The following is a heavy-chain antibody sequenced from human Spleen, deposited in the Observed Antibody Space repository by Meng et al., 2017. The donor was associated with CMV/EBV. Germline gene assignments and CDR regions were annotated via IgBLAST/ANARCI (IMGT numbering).Heavy chain of an antibody. CDR3: ARVFYYYDSSGYYGDNYYGMDV. CDR1: GGSISNSPYY. J-gene: IGHJ6*02. Sequence: GSLRLSCTVSGGSISNSPYYWGWIRQPPGKGLEYIGEINHSGSTDYNPSLKSRVTISVDTSKNQFSLKLSSVTAADTAVYYCARVFYYYDSSGYYGDNYYGMDVWGQGTTVTVSS. V-gene: IGHV4-39*01. D-gene: IGHD3-22*01. CDR2: INHSGST.